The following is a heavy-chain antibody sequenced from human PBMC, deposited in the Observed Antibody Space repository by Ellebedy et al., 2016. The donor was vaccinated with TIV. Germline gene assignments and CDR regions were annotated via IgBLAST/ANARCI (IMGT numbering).Heavy chain of an antibody. CDR3: AGAARLGEYQPLDY. V-gene: IGHV1-69*04. J-gene: IGHJ4*02. CDR2: IIPILGIA. Sequence: AASVKVSCKASGGTFSSYAISWVRQAPGQGLEWMGRIIPILGIANYAQKFQGRVTITADKSTSTADMELSSLRSEDTAVYYCAGAARLGEYQPLDYWGQGTLVTVSS. CDR1: GGTFSSYA. D-gene: IGHD3-16*01.